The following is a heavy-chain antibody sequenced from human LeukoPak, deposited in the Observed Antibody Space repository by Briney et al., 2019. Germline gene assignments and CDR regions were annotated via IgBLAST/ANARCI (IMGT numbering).Heavy chain of an antibody. Sequence: GGSLRLSCAASGFTVSSNYMSWVRQAPGKGLEWVSVIYSGGSTYYVDSVKGRFTISRDNSKNTLYLQMNSLRADDTAVYYCATSGGYYQFDYWGQGTLVTVSS. J-gene: IGHJ4*02. V-gene: IGHV3-53*01. D-gene: IGHD1-26*01. CDR3: ATSGGYYQFDY. CDR1: GFTVSSNY. CDR2: IYSGGST.